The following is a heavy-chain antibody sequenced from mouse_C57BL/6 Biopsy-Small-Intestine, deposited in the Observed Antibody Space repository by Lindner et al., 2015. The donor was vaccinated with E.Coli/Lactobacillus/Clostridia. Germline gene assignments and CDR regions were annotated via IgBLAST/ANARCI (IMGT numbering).Heavy chain of an antibody. CDR1: GYTLTTYG. CDR3: ARKMGVYDF. V-gene: IGHV1-53*01. Sequence: SVKVSCKASGYTLTTYGISWLRQAPGQGFEWMGWISADNGDTNYAQKLQGRVTMTTDTSTNTAYMELRNLRSDDTAVYYCARKMGVYDFWDQGTLVTVSS. D-gene: IGHD4-1*01. CDR2: ISADNGDT. J-gene: IGHJ4*01.